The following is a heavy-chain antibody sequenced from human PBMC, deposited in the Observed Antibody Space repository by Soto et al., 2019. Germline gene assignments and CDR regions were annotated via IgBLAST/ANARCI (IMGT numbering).Heavy chain of an antibody. D-gene: IGHD2-2*01. CDR2: ISGSGDTT. CDR3: AKETLASAYADY. CDR1: GYSFSTYA. Sequence: EVQLLDSGGGLVQPGGSLRLSCAASGYSFSTYAMSWVGQAPGKGLVWVSAISGSGDTTYYADSVKGRFTISRDNSKNTVYLQMNSLRAEDTAVYYCAKETLASAYADYWGQGTLVTVSS. V-gene: IGHV3-23*01. J-gene: IGHJ4*02.